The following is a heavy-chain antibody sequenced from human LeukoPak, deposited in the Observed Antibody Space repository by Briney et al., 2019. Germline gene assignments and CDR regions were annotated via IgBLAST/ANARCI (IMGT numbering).Heavy chain of an antibody. CDR1: GFTFSNYD. CDR2: IRYDGSNK. CDR3: AKDLEGATVGIRY. V-gene: IGHV3-30*02. J-gene: IGHJ4*02. Sequence: GGSLRLSCAASGFTFSNYDMQWVRQAPGKGLEWVAFIRYDGSNKYYAASVGGRFTISRDNSKNTLYLQMNSLSGDDTAVYYCAKDLEGATVGIRYWGQGTLVTVSS. D-gene: IGHD6-13*01.